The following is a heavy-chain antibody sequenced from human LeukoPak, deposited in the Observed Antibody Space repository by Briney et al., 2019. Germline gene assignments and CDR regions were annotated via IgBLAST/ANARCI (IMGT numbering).Heavy chain of an antibody. J-gene: IGHJ5*02. CDR2: ISGSGGST. CDR3: AKDVVVVPAARYNWFDP. Sequence: AGGSLRLSCAASGFTFSGYAMSWVRQAPGKGLEWVSAISGSGGSTYYADSVKGRFTISRDNSKNTLYLQMNSLRAEDTAVYYCAKDVVVVPAARYNWFDPWGQGTLVTVSS. V-gene: IGHV3-23*01. CDR1: GFTFSGYA. D-gene: IGHD2-2*01.